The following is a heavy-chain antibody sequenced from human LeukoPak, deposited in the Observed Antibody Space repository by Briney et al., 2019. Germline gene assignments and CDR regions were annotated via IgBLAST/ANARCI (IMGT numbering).Heavy chain of an antibody. J-gene: IGHJ4*02. CDR2: IYYSGST. CDR1: GGSVSSGSYF. D-gene: IGHD2-8*01. Sequence: SETLSLTCTVSGGSVSSGSYFWSWIRQPPGKGLEWIGYIYYSGSTNYNPSLKSQVTISVDTSKNQFSLKLSSVTAADTAVYYCARGQKSVYYFDYWGQGTLVTVSS. V-gene: IGHV4-61*01. CDR3: ARGQKSVYYFDY.